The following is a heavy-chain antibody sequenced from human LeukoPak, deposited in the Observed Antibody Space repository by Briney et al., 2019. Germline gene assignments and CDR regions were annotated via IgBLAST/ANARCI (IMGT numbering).Heavy chain of an antibody. J-gene: IGHJ4*02. D-gene: IGHD3-16*01. Sequence: GGSLRLSCAASGFTFSDAWMTWVRQAPGKGSEWVGRSKSKTDGGTTDYAAPVKGRFTISRDDSKNTLYLQMNSLETEDTAVYFCHRAYPYDYWGQGTLVTVSS. CDR1: GFTFSDAW. CDR2: SKSKTDGGTT. V-gene: IGHV3-15*01. CDR3: HRAYPYDY.